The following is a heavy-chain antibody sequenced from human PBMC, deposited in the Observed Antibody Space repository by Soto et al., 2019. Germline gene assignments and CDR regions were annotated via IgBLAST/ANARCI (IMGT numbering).Heavy chain of an antibody. Sequence: EVQLVESGGGLVQPGGSLRLSCAASGFTFSSDWMHWVRQAPGKGLVWVSRINSDGSSTSYADSVKSRFTISRDNDKNTLYLQLNSLRAEDKAVYYCAIRASYYDSSGYFDYWGQGTLVTLSS. CDR3: AIRASYYDSSGYFDY. J-gene: IGHJ4*02. V-gene: IGHV3-74*01. CDR1: GFTFSSDW. CDR2: INSDGSST. D-gene: IGHD3-22*01.